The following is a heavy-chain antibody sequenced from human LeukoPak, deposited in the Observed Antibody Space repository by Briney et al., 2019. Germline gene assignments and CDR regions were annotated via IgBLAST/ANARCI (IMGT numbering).Heavy chain of an antibody. Sequence: SVKVSCKASGGTFSSYAISWMRQAPGQGLEWMGGIIPIFGTANYAQKFQGRVTITTDESTSTAYMELSSLRSEDTAVYYCARGFVGNGYFDYWGQGTLVTVSS. CDR3: ARGFVGNGYFDY. CDR1: GGTFSSYA. V-gene: IGHV1-69*05. D-gene: IGHD2-21*01. CDR2: IIPIFGTA. J-gene: IGHJ4*02.